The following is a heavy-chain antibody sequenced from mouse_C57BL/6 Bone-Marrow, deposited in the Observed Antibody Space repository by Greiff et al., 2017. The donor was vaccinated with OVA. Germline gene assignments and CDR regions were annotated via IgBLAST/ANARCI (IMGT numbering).Heavy chain of an antibody. CDR3: ARSWSNYCWYFDV. CDR1: GFNIKDYY. D-gene: IGHD2-5*01. CDR2: IDPEDGET. Sequence: VQLQQSGAELVKPGASVKLSCTASGFNIKDYYMHWVKQRTEQGLEWIGRIDPEDGETKYDPQFQGQATITADTSYNTAYLQLSSLTSEDTAVYYCARSWSNYCWYFDVWGTGTTVTVSS. V-gene: IGHV14-2*01. J-gene: IGHJ1*03.